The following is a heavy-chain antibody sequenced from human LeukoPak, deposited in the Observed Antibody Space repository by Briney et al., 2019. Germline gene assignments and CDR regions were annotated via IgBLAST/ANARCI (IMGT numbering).Heavy chain of an antibody. CDR2: INPNGGGT. J-gene: IGHJ4*02. V-gene: IGHV1-2*02. CDR1: GNTFTGYY. D-gene: IGHD3-22*01. CDR3: ATGQRLGPYYYDSSGYYYGDY. Sequence: ASVKVSCKASGNTFTGYYMHWVRQAPGQGLEWMGWINPNGGGTNYAQKFQGRVTITADESTSTAYMELSSLRSEDTAVYYCATGQRLGPYYYDSSGYYYGDYWGQGTLVTVSS.